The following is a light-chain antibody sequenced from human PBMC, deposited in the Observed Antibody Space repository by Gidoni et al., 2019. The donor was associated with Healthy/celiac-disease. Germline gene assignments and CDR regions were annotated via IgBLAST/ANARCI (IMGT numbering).Light chain of an antibody. V-gene: IGKV3-20*01. CDR2: GAS. J-gene: IGKJ4*01. Sequence: EIVSTQSPGTLSLSPGERAALSCRATQSIRSSYLAWYQQKPGQAPRLLIYGASSRATGIPDRFSGSGSGTDFTLTISRLEPEDFAVYYCQQYGSSRKLTFGGGTKVEIK. CDR1: QSIRSSY. CDR3: QQYGSSRKLT.